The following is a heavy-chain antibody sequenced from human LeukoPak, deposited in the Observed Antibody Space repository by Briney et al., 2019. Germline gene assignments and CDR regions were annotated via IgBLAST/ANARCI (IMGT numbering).Heavy chain of an antibody. J-gene: IGHJ3*02. Sequence: GASVKVSCKASGYTFTSYDINWVRQATGQGREWMGWMNPNSGNTGYAQKFQGRVTMTRNTSISTAYMELSSLRSEDTAVYYCARGEVAALLDAFDIWGQGTMVTVSS. CDR2: MNPNSGNT. CDR3: ARGEVAALLDAFDI. V-gene: IGHV1-8*01. D-gene: IGHD2-15*01. CDR1: GYTFTSYD.